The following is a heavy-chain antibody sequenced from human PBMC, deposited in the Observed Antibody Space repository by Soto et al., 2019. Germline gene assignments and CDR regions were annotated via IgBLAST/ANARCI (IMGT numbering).Heavy chain of an antibody. D-gene: IGHD2-15*01. Sequence: WGSLRLSCAASGFTFISYGINFFRHSPFKWLEWVSSISTSTSYIYYADSVKGRFTISRDNAKNSVYLQMNSLRAEDTAVYYCARLYCRGGSCYSGDAFDIWGQGTMVTVSS. CDR3: ARLYCRGGSCYSGDAFDI. CDR2: ISTSTSYI. CDR1: GFTFISYG. V-gene: IGHV3-21*01. J-gene: IGHJ3*02.